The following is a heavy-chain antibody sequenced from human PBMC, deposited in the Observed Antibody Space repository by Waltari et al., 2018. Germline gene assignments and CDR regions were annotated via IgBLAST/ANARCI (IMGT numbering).Heavy chain of an antibody. J-gene: IGHJ4*02. Sequence: QVQLQESGPGLVKPSQTLSLTCTATGGPIRSGIYHLSWIRQPAGKALELIVGIHIHGGTDNNPSRKIVTAISVDTSDNQFSMKLSSVTAADTGGYDCGGCQGSRRCYFDYWGQGTRVTVSS. CDR1: GGPIRSGIYH. V-gene: IGHV4-61*02. CDR2: IHIHGGT. CDR3: GGCQGSRRCYFDY.